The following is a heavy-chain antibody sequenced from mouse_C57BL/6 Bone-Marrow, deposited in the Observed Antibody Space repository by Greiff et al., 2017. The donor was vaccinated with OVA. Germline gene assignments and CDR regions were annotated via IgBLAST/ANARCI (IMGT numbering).Heavy chain of an antibody. Sequence: EVQLQQSGAELVRPGASVRFSCTASGFNFNDYYMHWVQQRPEQGLEWIGRIDPEDGDTASASKVQGKATMTADTSSNTAYLQISSLTSEDTAVYYCATCYYGVYFDDWGQGTTLTVSS. CDR1: GFNFNDYY. CDR3: ATCYYGVYFDD. D-gene: IGHD1-1*01. V-gene: IGHV14-1*01. CDR2: IDPEDGDT. J-gene: IGHJ2*01.